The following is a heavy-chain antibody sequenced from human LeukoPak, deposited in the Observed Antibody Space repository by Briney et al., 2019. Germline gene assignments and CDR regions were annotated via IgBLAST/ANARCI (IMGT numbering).Heavy chain of an antibody. CDR3: ARDYYGKVPYGMDV. D-gene: IGHD3-10*01. Sequence: PGRSLRLSCAASGFTFSSYAMYWVRQAPGKGLEWVAVISYDGSNKYYADSVKGRFTISRDNSKNTLYLQMNSLRSEDTAVYYCARDYYGKVPYGMDVWGQGTTVTVSS. J-gene: IGHJ6*02. CDR2: ISYDGSNK. CDR1: GFTFSSYA. V-gene: IGHV3-30-3*01.